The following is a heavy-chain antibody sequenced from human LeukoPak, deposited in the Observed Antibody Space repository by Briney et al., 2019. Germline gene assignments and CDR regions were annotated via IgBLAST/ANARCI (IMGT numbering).Heavy chain of an antibody. D-gene: IGHD6-19*01. CDR3: AKSYTSGWYDYDMDV. CDR2: ISGNGGRT. J-gene: IGHJ6*02. CDR1: GFTFSSYA. Sequence: PGGSLRLSCAASGFTFSSYAMTWVRQAPGKGLEWVSAISGNGGRTYYADSVKGRFTISRDNSKNTLYLQMNSLRAEDTAVYYCAKSYTSGWYDYDMDVWGQGTTVTVSS. V-gene: IGHV3-23*01.